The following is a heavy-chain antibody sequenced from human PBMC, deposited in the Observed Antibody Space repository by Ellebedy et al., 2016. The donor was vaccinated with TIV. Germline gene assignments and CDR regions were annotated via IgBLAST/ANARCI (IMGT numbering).Heavy chain of an antibody. CDR2: IASDGIEK. Sequence: GESLKISCAASGLVFSDYCMTWLRVSPGKGPEWVATIASDGIEKSYADSVKGRFTVSRDNAKNSLFLQMNSLRAGDTAVYYCARELVVTAIYNYYYGMDAWGQGTTVTVSS. CDR3: ARELVVTAIYNYYYGMDA. D-gene: IGHD2-21*02. CDR1: GLVFSDYC. J-gene: IGHJ6*02. V-gene: IGHV3-7*01.